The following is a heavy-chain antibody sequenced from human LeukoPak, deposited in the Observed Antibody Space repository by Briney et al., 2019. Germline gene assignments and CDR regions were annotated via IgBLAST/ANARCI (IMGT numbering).Heavy chain of an antibody. CDR1: GFTFSNFN. Sequence: GGSLRLSCAASGFTFSNFNMNWVRQAPGKGLEWVSCISSSGYSIYYADSVKGRFTISRDNAKNPLYLQMNSLRAEDTAVYYCARDLTDPPYYYYYIDVWGKGTTVTISS. CDR3: ARDLTDPPYYYYYIDV. V-gene: IGHV3-21*01. J-gene: IGHJ6*03. CDR2: ISSSGYSI.